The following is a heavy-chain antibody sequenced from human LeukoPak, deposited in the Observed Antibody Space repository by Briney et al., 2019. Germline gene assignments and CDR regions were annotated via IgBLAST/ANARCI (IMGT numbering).Heavy chain of an antibody. D-gene: IGHD2-2*01. J-gene: IGHJ6*03. CDR3: ARGNDIRAAMSRLPYYYYYMDV. CDR1: GGSFSGYY. CDR2: INHSGST. Sequence: SETLSLTCAVYGGSFSGYYWSWIRQPPGKGLEWIGEINHSGSTNYNPSLKSRVTISVDTSKNQFSLKLSSVTAADTAVYYCARGNDIRAAMSRLPYYYYYMDVWGKGTTVTVSS. V-gene: IGHV4-34*01.